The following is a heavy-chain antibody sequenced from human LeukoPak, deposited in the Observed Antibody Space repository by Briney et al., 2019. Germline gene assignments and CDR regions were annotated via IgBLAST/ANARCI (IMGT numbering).Heavy chain of an antibody. V-gene: IGHV3-48*04. D-gene: IGHD4/OR15-4a*01. CDR3: AKIGANVGF. CDR2: IHSSSNSI. J-gene: IGHJ4*02. CDR1: GFTFSSYS. Sequence: GSLRLSCAASGFTFSSYSMNWVRQAPGKGLEWVSYIHSSSNSIYYADSVKGRFTISRDNAKNSLYLQMNSLRAEDTAVYYCAKIGANVGFWGQGTLVTVSS.